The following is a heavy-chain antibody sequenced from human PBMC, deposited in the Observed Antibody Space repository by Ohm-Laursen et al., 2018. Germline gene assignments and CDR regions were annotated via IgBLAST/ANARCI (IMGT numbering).Heavy chain of an antibody. CDR1: GDSINNYY. CDR3: AVSEVRYSFTYSADF. CDR2: MYATGSS. J-gene: IGHJ4*02. V-gene: IGHV4-4*07. D-gene: IGHD3-9*01. Sequence: SETLSLTCTVSGDSINNYYWSWIRQPAGKGLEWIGRMYATGSSNYNPSLNSRVTMSVDTSRNQFSLKLTSVTAADTAVYYCAVSEVRYSFTYSADFWGQGTLVTVPS.